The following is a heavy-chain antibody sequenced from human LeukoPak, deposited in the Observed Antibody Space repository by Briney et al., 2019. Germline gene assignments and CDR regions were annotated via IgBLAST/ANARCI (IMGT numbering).Heavy chain of an antibody. V-gene: IGHV3-30*04. CDR1: GFTFSSYA. J-gene: IGHJ4*02. Sequence: GGSLRLSCAASGFTFSSYAMHWVRQAPGKGLEWVAVISYDGSNKYYADSVKGRFTISRDNSKNTLYLQMNSLRAEDTAVDYCAREAEGYFDYWGQGTLVTVSS. CDR3: AREAEGYFDY. CDR2: ISYDGSNK.